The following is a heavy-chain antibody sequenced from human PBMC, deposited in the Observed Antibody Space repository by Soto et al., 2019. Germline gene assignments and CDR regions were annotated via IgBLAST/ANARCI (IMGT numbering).Heavy chain of an antibody. J-gene: IGHJ4*02. CDR3: ARRGIAVAVLYY. V-gene: IGHV3-48*02. CDR2: ISSGSSTK. Sequence: GGSLRLSCAASGFTFSSYSMNWVRQAPGKGLEWVSYISSGSSTKYYADSVKGRFTISRDNAKNSLYLQMNSLRDEDTAVYFCARRGIAVAVLYYWGQGTLVTVS. CDR1: GFTFSSYS. D-gene: IGHD6-19*01.